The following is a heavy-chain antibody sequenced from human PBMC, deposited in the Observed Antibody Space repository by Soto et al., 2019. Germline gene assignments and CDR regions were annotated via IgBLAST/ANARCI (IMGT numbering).Heavy chain of an antibody. V-gene: IGHV1-18*04. CDR1: GYTFTSYG. J-gene: IGHJ6*02. CDR3: ARDLPIAARPRYYYYYGMDV. Sequence: GASVKVSCKASGYTFTSYGISWVRQAPGQGLEWMGWISAYNGNTNYAQKLQGRVTMTTDTSTSTAYMELRSLRSDDTAVYYCARDLPIAARPRYYYYYGMDVWGQGTTVTVSS. CDR2: ISAYNGNT. D-gene: IGHD6-6*01.